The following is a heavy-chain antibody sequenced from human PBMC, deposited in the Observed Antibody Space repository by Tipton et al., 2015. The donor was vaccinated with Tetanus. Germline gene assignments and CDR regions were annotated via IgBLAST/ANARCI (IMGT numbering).Heavy chain of an antibody. V-gene: IGHV4-31*03. D-gene: IGHD5-24*01. CDR3: ARGDGSTLHY. J-gene: IGHJ4*02. CDR2: IYYSGSA. CDR1: GGSISSGGYY. Sequence: TLSLTCTVSGGSISSGGYYWSWIRQHPGKGLEWIGYIYYSGSAYYYPSLKSRVTMPVDTSKNQFSLNLSSVTAADTAVYYCARGDGSTLHYWGQGTLVTVSS.